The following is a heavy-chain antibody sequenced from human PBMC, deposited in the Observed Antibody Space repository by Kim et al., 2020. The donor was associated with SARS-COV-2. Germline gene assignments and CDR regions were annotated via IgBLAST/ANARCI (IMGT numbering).Heavy chain of an antibody. J-gene: IGHJ5*02. CDR2: IYRGGVT. Sequence: GGSLRPSCAASGFSVSSIYMTWVRQAPGKGLEWVSVIYRGGVTLYADSVKGRFTISRDNSKNTLYLQMNSLRAEDTAVYYCTRDQVDGYWSWGQGTLVTV. CDR3: TRDQVDGYWS. V-gene: IGHV3-66*01. CDR1: GFSVSSIY. D-gene: IGHD5-18*01.